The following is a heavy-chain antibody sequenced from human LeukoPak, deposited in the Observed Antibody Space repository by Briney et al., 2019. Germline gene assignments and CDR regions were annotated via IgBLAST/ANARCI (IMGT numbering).Heavy chain of an antibody. Sequence: ASVTVSYKACGYTFKGPNIQWVLQAPGQGLEWMGWINPKNGVTKYEQKFQGRVTMTRDTSISTAYMEVTRLRLDDTAVYYCARRDGGCPGHFDPWGQGTPVTVSS. CDR3: ARRDGGCPGHFDP. V-gene: IGHV1-2*02. CDR2: INPKNGVT. J-gene: IGHJ5*02. CDR1: GYTFKGPN. D-gene: IGHD4-23*01.